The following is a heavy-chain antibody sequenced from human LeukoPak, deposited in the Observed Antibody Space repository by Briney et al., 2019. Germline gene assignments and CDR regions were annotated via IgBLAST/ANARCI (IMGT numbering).Heavy chain of an antibody. Sequence: SETLSLTCTVSGGSISSGDFYWSWIRQPPGKGLEWIGYIYYSGSTYYNPSRKSRLTISVATSKKQFSLKLSSVTAADTAVYYCARTVYGSSLEYYFDYWGQGTLVTVSS. CDR3: ARTVYGSSLEYYFDY. D-gene: IGHD4-17*01. V-gene: IGHV4-30-4*01. J-gene: IGHJ4*02. CDR2: IYYSGST. CDR1: GGSISSGDFY.